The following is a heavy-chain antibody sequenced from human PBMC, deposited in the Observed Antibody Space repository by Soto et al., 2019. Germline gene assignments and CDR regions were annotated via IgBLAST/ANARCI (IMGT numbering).Heavy chain of an antibody. CDR2: INDSGST. Sequence: SETLSLTCAVYGGSFSGYYWSWIRQPPGKGLEWIGEINDSGSTNYNPSLKSRVTISVDTSKNQFSLKLTSVTAADTAVYYCVRGGRAAAGIWDFYYNGMDVWGQGTTVTVSS. CDR1: GGSFSGYY. D-gene: IGHD6-13*01. V-gene: IGHV4-34*01. J-gene: IGHJ6*02. CDR3: VRGGRAAAGIWDFYYNGMDV.